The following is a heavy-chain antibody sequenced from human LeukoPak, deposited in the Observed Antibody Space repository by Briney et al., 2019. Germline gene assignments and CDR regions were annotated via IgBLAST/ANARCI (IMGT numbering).Heavy chain of an antibody. V-gene: IGHV4-59*01. CDR3: ARESPSAQAGFDP. Sequence: PSETLSLTCTVSGGSISSYYWSWIRQPPGKGLEWIGYIYYSGSTNYNPSLKSRVTISVDTSKNQFSLKLSSVTAADTAVYYCARESPSAQAGFDPWGQGTLVTVSS. J-gene: IGHJ5*02. CDR2: IYYSGST. CDR1: GGSISSYY. D-gene: IGHD6-25*01.